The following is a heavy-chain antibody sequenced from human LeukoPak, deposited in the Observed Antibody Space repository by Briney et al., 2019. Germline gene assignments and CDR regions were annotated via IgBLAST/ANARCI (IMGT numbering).Heavy chain of an antibody. Sequence: GGSLRLSCAASGFSFSSYAMHWVRQAPGKALEWVAVISYDGSNKYYADSVKGRFTISRDSSSNTLSLHMNSLRVEDTAIYYCATSQGPGNHWFDPWGQGTLVTVSA. CDR2: ISYDGSNK. V-gene: IGHV3-30*14. CDR3: ATSQGPGNHWFDP. J-gene: IGHJ5*02. CDR1: GFSFSSYA.